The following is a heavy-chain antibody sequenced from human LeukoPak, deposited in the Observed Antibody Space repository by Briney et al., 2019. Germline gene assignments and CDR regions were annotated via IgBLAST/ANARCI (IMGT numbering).Heavy chain of an antibody. V-gene: IGHV3-20*04. Sequence: GGSLRLSCAASGFTFDDYGMSWVRQAPAKGLEWFSGINCTGGSTAYDDSVMRRFTISRANAKNSLSLQMNSLRAEDTALYYCESYYASSGYGAFDIWCQETMVTVFS. D-gene: IGHD3-22*01. J-gene: IGHJ3*02. CDR1: GFTFDDYG. CDR3: ESYYASSGYGAFDI. CDR2: INCTGGST.